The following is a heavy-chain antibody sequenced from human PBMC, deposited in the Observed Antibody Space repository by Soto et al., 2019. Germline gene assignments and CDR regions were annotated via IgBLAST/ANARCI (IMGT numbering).Heavy chain of an antibody. CDR1: GGSISGYY. CDR2: IHYSGGT. D-gene: IGHD6-13*01. J-gene: IGHJ4*02. V-gene: IGHV4-59*01. Sequence: VQLQESGPGLVKPSETLSLTCTVSGGSISGYYWSWIRQSPGKGLEWIGYIHYSGGTNYNPSLKSRGTISVDTYKHQLSLKLSSVTAEDTAVYYCARGSAAGTKAPFDYWGQGTLVTVSS. CDR3: ARGSAAGTKAPFDY.